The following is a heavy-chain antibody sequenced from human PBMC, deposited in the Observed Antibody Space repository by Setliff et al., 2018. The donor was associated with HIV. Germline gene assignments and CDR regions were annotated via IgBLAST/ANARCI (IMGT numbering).Heavy chain of an antibody. D-gene: IGHD1-26*01. CDR3: ARGKGGLVGPAEFDY. CDR2: INHTGNT. Sequence: SETLSPTCAVYGGSFSGYHWNWIRQFPGKGLEWIGEINHTGNTQYNPSLKSRVTMSEETSKNQFSLKLKSVTAADTAIYFCARGKGGLVGPAEFDYWGPGTLVTVSS. CDR1: GGSFSGYH. V-gene: IGHV4-34*01. J-gene: IGHJ4*02.